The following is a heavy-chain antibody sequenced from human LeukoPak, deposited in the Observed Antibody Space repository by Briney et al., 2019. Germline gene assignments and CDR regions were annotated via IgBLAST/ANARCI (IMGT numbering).Heavy chain of an antibody. CDR1: GYTFTGYH. J-gene: IGHJ1*01. CDR2: INPNTGDT. V-gene: IGHV1-2*02. CDR3: AREDLYYYDSSGSEYFQH. D-gene: IGHD3-22*01. Sequence: ASVKVSCKASGYTFTGYHMHWVRQAPGQGLEWMGWINPNTGDTNYAQKFQGRVTMTRDTSISTAYMELSRLRSDDTAVYYCAREDLYYYDSSGSEYFQHWGQGTLVTVSS.